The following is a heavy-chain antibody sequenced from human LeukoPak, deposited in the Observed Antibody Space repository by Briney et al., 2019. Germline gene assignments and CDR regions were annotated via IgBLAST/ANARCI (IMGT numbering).Heavy chain of an antibody. CDR1: GSTFGSYD. D-gene: IGHD1-26*01. V-gene: IGHV3-13*01. Sequence: GGSLTLSCAASGSTFGSYDTHCARHVTGKGLEWVTSVSTVGETNYRGSVKGRFTVSRENARTSLFLQMNSLRAGDTAVYYCARGRTGSVGYYGMDVWGEGATVSVSS. J-gene: IGHJ6*01. CDR2: VSTVGET. CDR3: ARGRTGSVGYYGMDV.